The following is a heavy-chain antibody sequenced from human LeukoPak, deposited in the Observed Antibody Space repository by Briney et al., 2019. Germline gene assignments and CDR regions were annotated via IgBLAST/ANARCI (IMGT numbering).Heavy chain of an antibody. J-gene: IGHJ4*02. Sequence: PSETLSLTCTVSGGSISSGGYYWSWIRQHPGKGLEWIGYIYYSGSTYYNPSLKSRVTISVDTSKNQFSLKLSSVTAADTVVYYCARGSPYDYIWGSYRPHFFDYWGQGTLVTVSS. CDR3: ARGSPYDYIWGSYRPHFFDY. V-gene: IGHV4-31*03. D-gene: IGHD3-16*02. CDR1: GGSISSGGYY. CDR2: IYYSGST.